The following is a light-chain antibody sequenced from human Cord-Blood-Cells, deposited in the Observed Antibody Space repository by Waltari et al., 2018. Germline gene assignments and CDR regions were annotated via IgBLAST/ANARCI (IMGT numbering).Light chain of an antibody. CDR3: SSYAGSNNYV. Sequence: QSALTQPPSASGSPGPSVTIPCTGTSSDVGGYNYVSWYPQHPGKAPKLMIYEVSKRPSGVPDRFSGSKSGNTASLTVSGLQAEDEADYYCSSYAGSNNYVFGTGTKVTVL. J-gene: IGLJ1*01. CDR2: EVS. CDR1: SSDVGGYNY. V-gene: IGLV2-8*01.